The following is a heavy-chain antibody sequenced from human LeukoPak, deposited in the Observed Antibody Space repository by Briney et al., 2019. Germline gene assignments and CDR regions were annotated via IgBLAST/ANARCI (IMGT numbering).Heavy chain of an antibody. D-gene: IGHD3-16*01. J-gene: IGHJ3*01. Sequence: SETLSLTCSVSRASFNGSDYCWGWVRQPPGKGLEWIGTIYYRGNTYYNPSLTSRVTISADTSKMQFSLKVTSATAADTAVYYCADSGGYLGDDVFDLWGRGTWLTV. V-gene: IGHV4-39*01. CDR2: IYYRGNT. CDR1: RASFNGSDYC. CDR3: ADSGGYLGDDVFDL.